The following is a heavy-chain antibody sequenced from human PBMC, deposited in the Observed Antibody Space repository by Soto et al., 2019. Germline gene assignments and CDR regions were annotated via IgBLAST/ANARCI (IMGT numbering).Heavy chain of an antibody. J-gene: IGHJ5*02. CDR3: ARRDILTGDINP. Sequence: PGGSLRLSCAASGFTFSSYGMHWVRQAPGKGLEWVAVIWYDGSNKYYADSVKGRFTISRDNSKNTLYLQMNSLRAEDTAVYYCARRDILTGDINPWGQGTLVTVSS. CDR1: GFTFSSYG. CDR2: IWYDGSNK. V-gene: IGHV3-33*01. D-gene: IGHD3-9*01.